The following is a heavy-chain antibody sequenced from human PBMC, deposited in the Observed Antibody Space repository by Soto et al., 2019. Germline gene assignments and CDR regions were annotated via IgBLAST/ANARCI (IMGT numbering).Heavy chain of an antibody. V-gene: IGHV4-59*01. CDR2: IYYSGST. CDR1: GGSISSYY. CDR3: ARDRFYYDSSGYYLFWGFDP. Sequence: PSETLSLTCTVSGGSISSYYWSWIRQPPGKGLEWIGYIYYSGSTNYNPSLKSRVTISVDTSKNQFSLKLSSVTAADTAVYYCARDRFYYDSSGYYLFWGFDPWGQGTLVTVSS. J-gene: IGHJ5*02. D-gene: IGHD3-22*01.